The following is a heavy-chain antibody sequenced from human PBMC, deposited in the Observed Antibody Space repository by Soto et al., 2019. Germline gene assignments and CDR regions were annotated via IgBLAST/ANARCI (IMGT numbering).Heavy chain of an antibody. V-gene: IGHV4-39*01. CDR2: MSYSGSA. J-gene: IGHJ4*02. D-gene: IGHD3-3*01. CDR1: VGSISSSSHY. Sequence: QLQLQESGPGLVKTSETLSLTCSVFVGSISSSSHYWGWIRQAPGKGLEWIGSMSYSGSAYYNPSLKSRVTLLVDMSKNQVSLKLSSVTAADTAMYYCARGHGGITVFGAPGHFDYWGQGTRVTVSS. CDR3: ARGHGGITVFGAPGHFDY.